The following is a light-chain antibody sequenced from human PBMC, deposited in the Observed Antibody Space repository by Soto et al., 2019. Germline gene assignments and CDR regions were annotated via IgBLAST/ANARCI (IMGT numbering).Light chain of an antibody. CDR2: AAS. J-gene: IGKJ1*01. V-gene: IGKV1-8*01. CDR1: QGISSY. CDR3: QQYYSYTRT. Sequence: AIRMTQSPSSLSASTGDRVTITCRASQGISSYLAWYQQKPGKAPNLLIYAASTLQSGVPSRFSGSGSGTDFTLTITCLKSEDFETYYCQQYYSYTRTFGQGTKVDIK.